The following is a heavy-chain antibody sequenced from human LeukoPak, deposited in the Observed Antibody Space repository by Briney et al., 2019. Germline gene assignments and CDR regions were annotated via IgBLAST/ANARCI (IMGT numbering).Heavy chain of an antibody. CDR1: GYTFTSYA. CDR2: INAGNGNT. CDR3: ARGVTIFGVVTK. D-gene: IGHD3-3*01. J-gene: IGHJ4*02. V-gene: IGHV1-3*03. Sequence: ASVKVSCKASGYTFTSYAMHWVRQAPGQRLEWMGWINAGNGNTKYSQEFQGRVTITRDTSASTAYMELSSLRSEDMAVYYCARGVTIFGVVTKWGQGTLVTVSS.